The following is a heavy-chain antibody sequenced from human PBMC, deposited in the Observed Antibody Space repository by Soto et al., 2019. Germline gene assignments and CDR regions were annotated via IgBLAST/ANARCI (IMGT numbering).Heavy chain of an antibody. Sequence: QVTLKESGPVLVKPTETLTLTCTVSGFSLKNTRMGVSWICQPPGKALEWLAHIFSNDEKSYSTFLKSRLTISKDTSKSQVVLTMTTMDPVDTATYYCARLAYCGGDCYKTGVYGMDVWGQGTTVTVSS. CDR1: GFSLKNTRMG. CDR3: ARLAYCGGDCYKTGVYGMDV. D-gene: IGHD2-21*02. CDR2: IFSNDEK. J-gene: IGHJ6*02. V-gene: IGHV2-26*01.